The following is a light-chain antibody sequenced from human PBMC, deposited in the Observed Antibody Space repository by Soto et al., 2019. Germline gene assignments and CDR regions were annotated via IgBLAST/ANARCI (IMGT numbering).Light chain of an antibody. V-gene: IGKV3-20*01. Sequence: EIVLTQSPRTLSLSPGERATLSCRASQSIAGGYLAWYQHRPGQAPRLLISGAYRRAAGIPDRFSGSGSGTDFTLTISRLQPEDVAVYYCHQYVASPRTFGQGTKVEFK. CDR1: QSIAGGY. CDR3: HQYVASPRT. CDR2: GAY. J-gene: IGKJ1*01.